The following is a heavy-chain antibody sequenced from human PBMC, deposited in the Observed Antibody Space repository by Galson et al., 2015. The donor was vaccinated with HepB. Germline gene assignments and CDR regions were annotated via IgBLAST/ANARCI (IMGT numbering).Heavy chain of an antibody. V-gene: IGHV3-53*01. J-gene: IGHJ4*02. CDR1: GFTVSSNY. Sequence: SLRLSCAASGFTVSSNYMSWVRQAPGKGLEWVSVIYSGGSTYYADSVKGRFTISRDNSKNTLYLQMNSLRAEDTAVYYCAKSPTNDYYGSGSFDYWGQGTLVTVSS. CDR2: IYSGGST. CDR3: AKSPTNDYYGSGSFDY. D-gene: IGHD3-10*01.